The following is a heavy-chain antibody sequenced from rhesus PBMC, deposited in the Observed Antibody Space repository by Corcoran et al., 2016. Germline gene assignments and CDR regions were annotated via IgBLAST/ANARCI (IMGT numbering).Heavy chain of an antibody. CDR1: GGSISGSYY. D-gene: IGHD2-15*01. CDR3: ASGYCSSTYCSSFDY. CDR2: IYGSGGSN. Sequence: QVKLQESGPGLVKPSETLSLTCAVSGGSISGSYYWGWIRPPPGKGLEWIGSIYGSGGSNYLNPSLQSRVTLSVDTSKNQFYLKLSSVTAADTAVYYCASGYCSSTYCSSFDYWGQGVLVTVSS. V-gene: IGHV4S14*01. J-gene: IGHJ4*01.